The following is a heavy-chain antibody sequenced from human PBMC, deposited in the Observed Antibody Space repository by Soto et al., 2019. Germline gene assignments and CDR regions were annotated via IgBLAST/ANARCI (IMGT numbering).Heavy chain of an antibody. CDR2: ISSSSSTI. D-gene: IGHD3-10*01. V-gene: IGHV3-48*01. CDR3: VLWFGELFLGLSSMGV. Sequence: GGSLRLSCAASGFTFSSYSMNWVRQAPGKGLEWVSYISSSSSTIYYADSVKGRFTISRDNAKNSLYLQMNSLRAEDTAVYYCVLWFGELFLGLSSMGVWGKGTTVTVSS. J-gene: IGHJ6*03. CDR1: GFTFSSYS.